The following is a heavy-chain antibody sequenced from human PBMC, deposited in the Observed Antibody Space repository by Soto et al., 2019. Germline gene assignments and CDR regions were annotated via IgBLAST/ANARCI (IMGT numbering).Heavy chain of an antibody. J-gene: IGHJ4*02. CDR2: TSGSGVST. CDR3: AKSPGMYYYDSSGYYHYDY. CDR1: GFTFSSYA. D-gene: IGHD3-22*01. Sequence: PGRSLRLSCAASGFTFSSYAMSWVRQAPGKGLERVSATSGSGVSTYYADSVKGRFTISRDNSKNTLYLQMNSLRAEDTAVYYCAKSPGMYYYDSSGYYHYDYWGQGTLVTVSS. V-gene: IGHV3-23*01.